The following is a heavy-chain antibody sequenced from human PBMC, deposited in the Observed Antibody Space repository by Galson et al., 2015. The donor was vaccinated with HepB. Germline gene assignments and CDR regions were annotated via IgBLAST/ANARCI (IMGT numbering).Heavy chain of an antibody. Sequence: SLRLSCAASGFTFSSYSMNWVRQAPGRGLEWGSYLSGGSKTTYYAGSVKGRFTISRDNANTSLYLKMNSLTAEDTAVYYCTRSRWDSGWYGGFDYWGQGTLVSVSS. CDR3: TRSRWDSGWYGGFDY. D-gene: IGHD6-19*01. CDR1: GFTFSSYS. J-gene: IGHJ4*02. V-gene: IGHV3-48*04. CDR2: LSGGSKTT.